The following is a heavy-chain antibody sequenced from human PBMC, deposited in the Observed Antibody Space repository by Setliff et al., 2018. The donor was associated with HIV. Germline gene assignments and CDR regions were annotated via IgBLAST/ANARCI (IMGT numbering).Heavy chain of an antibody. CDR2: IYQSGST. D-gene: IGHD5-18*01. V-gene: IGHV4-39*07. CDR3: AILRGYSYGYFFDY. Sequence: TLSLTCTVSGGSLSSSTYYWGWIRQPPGKGLEWIASIYQSGSTYYNPSLKSRVIISIDTSKNQFSLKLSSVTAADTAVYYCAILRGYSYGYFFDYWGQGMLVTVSS. J-gene: IGHJ4*02. CDR1: GGSLSSSTYY.